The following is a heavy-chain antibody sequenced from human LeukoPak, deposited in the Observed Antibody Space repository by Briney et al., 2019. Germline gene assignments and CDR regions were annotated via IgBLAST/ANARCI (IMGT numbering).Heavy chain of an antibody. CDR2: ISGSGGST. Sequence: PGGSLRLSCAASGFTFSSYAMSWVRQAPGKGLEWVSAISGSGGSTYYADSVKGRFTISRDNSKNTLFLQLNSLRAEDTALYHCARVRCSGGSCYSGHFDPWGQGTLVTVSS. CDR3: ARVRCSGGSCYSGHFDP. V-gene: IGHV3-23*01. J-gene: IGHJ5*02. CDR1: GFTFSSYA. D-gene: IGHD2-15*01.